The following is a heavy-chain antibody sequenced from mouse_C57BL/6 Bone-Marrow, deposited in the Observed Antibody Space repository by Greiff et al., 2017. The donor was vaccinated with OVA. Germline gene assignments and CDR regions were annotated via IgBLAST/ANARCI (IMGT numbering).Heavy chain of an antibody. V-gene: IGHV5-6*01. CDR2: ISSGGSDT. CDR3: ASLYYYGSPFAY. CDR1: GFTFSSYG. D-gene: IGHD1-1*01. J-gene: IGHJ3*01. Sequence: VQLVESGGDLVKPGGSLKLSCAASGFTFSSYGMSWVRQTPDKRLEWVATISSGGSDTNYPDSVKGRFTISRDNAKNTLYLQMSSLKSEDTAMYYCASLYYYGSPFAYWGQGTLVTVSA.